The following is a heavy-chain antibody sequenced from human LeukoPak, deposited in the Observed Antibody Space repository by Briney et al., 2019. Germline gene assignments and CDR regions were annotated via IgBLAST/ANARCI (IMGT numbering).Heavy chain of an antibody. Sequence: GGSLRLSCAASGFTFSSYWMHWVRQAPGKGLVWVSRINSEGSSTTYVDSVKGRFTISRDNAKNTLYLQMNSLRAEDTAVYYCARPGSGWQKWFDPWGQGTLVTVSS. V-gene: IGHV3-74*01. J-gene: IGHJ5*02. CDR1: GFTFSSYW. CDR3: ARPGSGWQKWFDP. D-gene: IGHD6-19*01. CDR2: INSEGSST.